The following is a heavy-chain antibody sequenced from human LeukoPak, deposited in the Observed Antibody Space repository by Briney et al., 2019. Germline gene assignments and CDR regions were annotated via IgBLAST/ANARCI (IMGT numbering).Heavy chain of an antibody. V-gene: IGHV4-34*01. CDR1: GGSFSGYY. J-gene: IGHJ5*02. CDR3: ASAFRANWFDP. Sequence: PSETLPLTCAVYGGSFSGYYWSWIRQPPGKGLEWIGEINHSGSTNYNPSLKSRVTISVDTSKNQFSLKLSSVTAADTAVYYCASAFRANWFDPWGQGTLVTVSS. CDR2: INHSGST.